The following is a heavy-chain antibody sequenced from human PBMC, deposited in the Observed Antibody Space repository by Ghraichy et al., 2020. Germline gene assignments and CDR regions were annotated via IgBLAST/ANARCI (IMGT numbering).Heavy chain of an antibody. V-gene: IGHV4-31*03. Sequence: SETLSLTCTVSGGSISSGGYYWSWIRQHPGKGLEWIGYIYYSGSTYYNPSLKSRVTISVDTSKNQFSLKLSSVTAADTAVYYCARDRTNRDYYDSSGYYSHDAFDIWGQGTMVTVSS. D-gene: IGHD3-22*01. CDR2: IYYSGST. J-gene: IGHJ3*02. CDR3: ARDRTNRDYYDSSGYYSHDAFDI. CDR1: GGSISSGGYY.